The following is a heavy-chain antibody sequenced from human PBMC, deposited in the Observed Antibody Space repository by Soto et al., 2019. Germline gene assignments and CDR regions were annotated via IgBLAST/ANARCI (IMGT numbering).Heavy chain of an antibody. CDR2: ISGTDPYM. Sequence: PGGSLRLSCAASGFTFSDYYMSWVRQAPGKGLEWVSYISGTDPYMKYADAVRGRFTIARDNAKNSLYLQMNSLRDDDTAVYYCARGSGVRGMNVWGQGTAVTV. V-gene: IGHV3-11*06. J-gene: IGHJ6*02. D-gene: IGHD6-25*01. CDR1: GFTFSDYY. CDR3: ARGSGVRGMNV.